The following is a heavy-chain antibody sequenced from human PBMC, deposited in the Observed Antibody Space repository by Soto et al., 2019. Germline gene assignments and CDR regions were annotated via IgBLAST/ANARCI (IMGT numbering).Heavy chain of an antibody. CDR1: GYTLSAYW. CDR3: ARQYVSVPTIPMLSYDF. J-gene: IGHJ4*02. Sequence: GESLKISCKGSGYTLSAYWIAWVRQMPGKGLEWMGLIFPSDSDTRYSPSFQGQVTISVDKSISTAYLQWSSLKASDTAIYYCARQYVSVPTIPMLSYDFWGQGTLVTVSS. V-gene: IGHV5-51*01. D-gene: IGHD5-12*01. CDR2: IFPSDSDT.